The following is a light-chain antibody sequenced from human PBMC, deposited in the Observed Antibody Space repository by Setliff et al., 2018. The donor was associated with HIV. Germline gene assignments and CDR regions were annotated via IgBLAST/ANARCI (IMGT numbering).Light chain of an antibody. Sequence: QSALTQPASVSGSPGQSITISCTGSISNIGGYNFVSWYRQYPGEVPKLMIFEVNNRPSGVSNRFSGSKSGNTASLTISGLQPEDEADYYCSSYTNYNLAIFGPGTK. V-gene: IGLV2-14*01. J-gene: IGLJ1*01. CDR3: SSYTNYNLAI. CDR1: ISNIGGYNF. CDR2: EVN.